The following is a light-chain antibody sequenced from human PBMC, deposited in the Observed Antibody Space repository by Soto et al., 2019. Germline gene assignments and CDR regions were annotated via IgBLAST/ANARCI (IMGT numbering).Light chain of an antibody. J-gene: IGKJ1*01. CDR3: HQYGSSPQT. CDR1: QSVSSN. V-gene: IGKV3-20*01. CDR2: GAS. Sequence: VVLTQSPATLSLSPGERATLSCRASQSVSSNLAWYKQKPGQAPRLLIYGASTRATGVPARFSGSGSGTDFTLTISRLEPEDFAVFYCHQYGSSPQTFGQGTKVDIK.